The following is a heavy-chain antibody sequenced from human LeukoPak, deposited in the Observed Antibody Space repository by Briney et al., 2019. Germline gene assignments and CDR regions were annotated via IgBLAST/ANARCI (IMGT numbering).Heavy chain of an antibody. J-gene: IGHJ4*02. CDR1: GGSISSGSYY. CDR2: IYTSGST. Sequence: SETLSLTCTVSGGSISSGSYYWSWIRQPAGKGLEWIGRIYTSGSTNYNPSLKSRVTISVGTSKNQFSLKLSSVTAADTAVYYCARVDYYDRVDYWGQGTLVTVSS. V-gene: IGHV4-61*02. D-gene: IGHD3-22*01. CDR3: ARVDYYDRVDY.